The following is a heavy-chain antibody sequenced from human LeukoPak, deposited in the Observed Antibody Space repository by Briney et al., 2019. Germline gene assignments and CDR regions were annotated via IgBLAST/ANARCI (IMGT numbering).Heavy chain of an antibody. J-gene: IGHJ3*02. V-gene: IGHV3-72*01. CDR1: GFPFSNAW. CDR3: ARSHYQSSDYFDEDAFDI. CDR2: ARNKVNSYTT. Sequence: GGSLRLSCTASGFPFSNAWMNWVRQAPGKGLEWVGRARNKVNSYTTEYAAAVQGRFSISRDDSKNSLYLQLNSLKTEDTALYYCARSHYQSSDYFDEDAFDIWGQGTMVTVSS. D-gene: IGHD3-22*01.